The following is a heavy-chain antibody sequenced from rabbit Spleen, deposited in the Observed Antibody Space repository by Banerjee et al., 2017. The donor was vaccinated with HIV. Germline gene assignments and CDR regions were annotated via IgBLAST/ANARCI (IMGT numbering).Heavy chain of an antibody. Sequence: QEQLVESGGGLVRPGASLTLTCKASGFSFSSGYYVSWVRQAPGKGLEWIGCIATGSADTWYASWAKGRFTISKTSSTTVTLQMTSLTAADTATYFCARDLDGVIGWNFGWWGPGTLVTVS. CDR1: GFSFSSGYY. CDR2: IATGSADT. D-gene: IGHD2-1*01. CDR3: ARDLDGVIGWNFGW. V-gene: IGHV1S45*01. J-gene: IGHJ4*01.